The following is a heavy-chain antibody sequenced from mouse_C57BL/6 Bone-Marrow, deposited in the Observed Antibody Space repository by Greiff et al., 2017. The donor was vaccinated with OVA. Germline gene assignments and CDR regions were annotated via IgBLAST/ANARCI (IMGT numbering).Heavy chain of an antibody. CDR1: GYTFTSYW. CDR2: IYPGSGST. CDR3: ARIILRCFDY. J-gene: IGHJ2*01. V-gene: IGHV1-55*01. D-gene: IGHD1-1*01. Sequence: QVHVKQPGAELVKPGASVKMSCKASGYTFTSYWITWVKQRPGQGLEWIGDIYPGSGSTNYNEKFKSKATLTVDTSSSTAYMQLSSLTSEDSAVYYCARIILRCFDYWGQGTTLTVSS.